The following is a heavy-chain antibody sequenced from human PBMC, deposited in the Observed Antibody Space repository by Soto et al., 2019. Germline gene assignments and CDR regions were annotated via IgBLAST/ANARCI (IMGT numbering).Heavy chain of an antibody. CDR1: GGSISSYY. D-gene: IGHD3-22*01. J-gene: IGHJ4*02. Sequence: SETLSLTCTVSGGSISSYYWSWIRQPPGKGLEWIGYIYYSGSTNYNPSLKSRVTISVDTSKNHFSLKLSSVTAADTAVYYCSRAAFYYDSSGPSPPYYFDYWGQGTLVTVSS. CDR2: IYYSGST. CDR3: SRAAFYYDSSGPSPPYYFDY. V-gene: IGHV4-59*01.